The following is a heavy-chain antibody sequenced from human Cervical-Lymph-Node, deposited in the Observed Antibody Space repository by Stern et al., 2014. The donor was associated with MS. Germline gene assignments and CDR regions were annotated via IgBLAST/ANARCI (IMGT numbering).Heavy chain of an antibody. CDR2: ISAYNGNT. CDR3: ARDLLYYYGSGSYYSREGHYFDY. Sequence: QVQLVQSGAEVKKPGASVKVSCKASGYTFTSYGISWVRQAPGQGLEWMGWISAYNGNTNYAQKLQGRVTITLDPSTSTAYMQLRSLRSDDTAVYYCARDLLYYYGSGSYYSREGHYFDYWGQGTLVTVSS. CDR1: GYTFTSYG. D-gene: IGHD3-10*01. J-gene: IGHJ4*02. V-gene: IGHV1-18*01.